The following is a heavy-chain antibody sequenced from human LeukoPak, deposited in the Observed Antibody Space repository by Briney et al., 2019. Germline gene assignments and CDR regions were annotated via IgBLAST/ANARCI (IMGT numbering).Heavy chain of an antibody. J-gene: IGHJ4*02. CDR2: INHSGST. D-gene: IGHD6-13*01. CDR3: ARGRRIAAASRFDY. CDR1: GGSFSGYY. Sequence: SETLSLTCAVYGGSFSGYYWSWIRQPPGNGLEWIGEINHSGSTNYHPSLKSRVTISVDTSKNQFSLKLSSVTAADTAVYYCARGRRIAAASRFDYWGQGTLVTVSS. V-gene: IGHV4-34*01.